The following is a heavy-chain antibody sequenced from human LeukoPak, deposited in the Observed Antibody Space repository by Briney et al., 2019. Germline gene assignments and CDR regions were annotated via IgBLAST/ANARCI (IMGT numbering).Heavy chain of an antibody. CDR1: GFTFSSYV. V-gene: IGHV3-23*01. CDR3: AKDPYYYGSGSYYPIYYFDY. Sequence: GGSLRLSCAASGFTFSSYVMSWVRQAPGKGLEWVSGISGSDGNTYYADSVKGRFTISRDNSKNTLYLQMNSLRAEDTAVYYCAKDPYYYGSGSYYPIYYFDYWGQGTLVTVSS. J-gene: IGHJ4*02. CDR2: ISGSDGNT. D-gene: IGHD3-10*01.